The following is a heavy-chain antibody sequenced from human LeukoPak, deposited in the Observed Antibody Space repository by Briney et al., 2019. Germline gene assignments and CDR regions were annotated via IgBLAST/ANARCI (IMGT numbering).Heavy chain of an antibody. V-gene: IGHV1-2*06. CDR1: GYTFTGYY. J-gene: IGHJ4*02. Sequence: ASVKVSCKASGYTFTGYYMHWVRQAPGQGLEWMGRINPNSGGTNYAQKFQGRVTMTRDTSISTAYMELSRLRSDDTAVYYCARGRYFDWLLWTYWGQGTLVTVSS. CDR2: INPNSGGT. D-gene: IGHD3-9*01. CDR3: ARGRYFDWLLWTY.